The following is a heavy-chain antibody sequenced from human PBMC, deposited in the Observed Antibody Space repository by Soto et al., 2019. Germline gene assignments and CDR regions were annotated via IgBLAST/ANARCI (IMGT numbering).Heavy chain of an antibody. CDR2: MYNTGST. Sequence: SETLSLTCTVSGGSTGWYYGSWIRQPPGKGLEWIGYMYNTGSTVYNPSFKSRVTISVDTSKNQFSLKLNSVTAADTAVYYCARDLWGYCGTDCYPLDVWGQGTTVTVSS. CDR3: ARDLWGYCGTDCYPLDV. D-gene: IGHD2-21*02. J-gene: IGHJ6*02. V-gene: IGHV4-59*01. CDR1: GGSTGWYY.